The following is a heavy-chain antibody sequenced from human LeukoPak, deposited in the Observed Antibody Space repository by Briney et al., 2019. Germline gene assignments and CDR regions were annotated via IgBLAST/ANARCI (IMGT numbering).Heavy chain of an antibody. Sequence: PSETLSLTCTVSGGSISSSSYYWGWIRQPPGKGLEWIGSIYYSGSTYYNPSLKSRVTISVDTSKNQFSLKLSSVTAADTAVYYWARPWSSGWYVFEAFNIWGQGTMVTVSS. J-gene: IGHJ3*02. CDR3: ARPWSSGWYVFEAFNI. D-gene: IGHD6-13*01. CDR1: GGSISSSSYY. V-gene: IGHV4-39*07. CDR2: IYYSGST.